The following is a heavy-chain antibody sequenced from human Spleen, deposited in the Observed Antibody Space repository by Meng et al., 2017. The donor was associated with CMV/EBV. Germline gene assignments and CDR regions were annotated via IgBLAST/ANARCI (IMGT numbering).Heavy chain of an antibody. D-gene: IGHD6-25*01. V-gene: IGHV4-34*01. CDR2: INHSGST. J-gene: IGHJ4*02. CDR3: ARGRGPYSSGFDY. CDR1: GGSFSGYY. Sequence: QEELQQWGAGLLKPSETLSLTCAVYGGSFSGYYWSWIRQPPGKGLEWIGEINHSGSTNYNPSLKSRVTISVDTSKNQFSLKLSSVTAADTAVYYCARGRGPYSSGFDYWGQGTLVTVSS.